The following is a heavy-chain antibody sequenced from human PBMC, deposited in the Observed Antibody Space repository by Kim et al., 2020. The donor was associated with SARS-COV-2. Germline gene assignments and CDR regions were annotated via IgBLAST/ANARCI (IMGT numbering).Heavy chain of an antibody. CDR2: ISFDGSNK. D-gene: IGHD3-10*01. J-gene: IGHJ4*02. Sequence: GGSLRLSCAASGLTFSSHALHWVRQAPGKGLEWVAVISFDGSNKYYADSVKGRFTISRDYSKNTLDLQMNSLRAEDTAVYYCARVFHSGSGRYYSPVLYWGQGTLVTVPS. CDR1: GLTFSSHA. V-gene: IGHV3-30*04. CDR3: ARVFHSGSGRYYSPVLY.